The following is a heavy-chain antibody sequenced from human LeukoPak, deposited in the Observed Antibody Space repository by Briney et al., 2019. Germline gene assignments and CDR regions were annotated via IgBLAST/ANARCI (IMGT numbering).Heavy chain of an antibody. Sequence: SETLSLTCTVSGGSISSYYWSWIRQPAGKGLEWIGRIYTSGSTNYNPSLKSRVTMSVDTSKNQFSLKLSSVTAADTAVYYCARDREGSGSLYFDYWGQGTLVTVSS. J-gene: IGHJ4*02. CDR3: ARDREGSGSLYFDY. CDR1: GGSISSYY. CDR2: IYTSGST. D-gene: IGHD3-10*01. V-gene: IGHV4-4*07.